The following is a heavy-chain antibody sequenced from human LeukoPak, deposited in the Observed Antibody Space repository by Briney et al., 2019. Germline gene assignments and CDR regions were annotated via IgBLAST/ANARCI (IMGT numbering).Heavy chain of an antibody. CDR2: ISWNSGSI. Sequence: AGGSLRLSCAASGLTFDDYAMHWVRQAPGKGLEWVSGISWNSGSIGYADSVKGRFTISRDNAKNSLYLQMNSLRAEDTALYYCAKDLDSSSSYYFDYWGQGTLVTVSS. D-gene: IGHD6-13*01. V-gene: IGHV3-9*01. J-gene: IGHJ4*02. CDR1: GLTFDDYA. CDR3: AKDLDSSSSYYFDY.